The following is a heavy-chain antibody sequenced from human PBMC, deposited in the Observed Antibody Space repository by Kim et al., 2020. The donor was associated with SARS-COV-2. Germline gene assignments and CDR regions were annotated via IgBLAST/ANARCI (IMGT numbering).Heavy chain of an antibody. CDR2: ISYDGSNK. CDR1: GFTFSSYG. Sequence: GGSLRLSCAASGFTFSSYGMHWVRQAPGKGLEWVAVISYDGSNKYYADSVKGRFTISRDNSKNTLYLQMNSLRAEDTAVYYCAKDHPYGDYQYYFDYWGQGTLVTVSS. D-gene: IGHD4-17*01. J-gene: IGHJ4*02. CDR3: AKDHPYGDYQYYFDY. V-gene: IGHV3-30*18.